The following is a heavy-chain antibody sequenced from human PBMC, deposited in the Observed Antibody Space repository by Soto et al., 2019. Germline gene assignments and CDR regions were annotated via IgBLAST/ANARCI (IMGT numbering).Heavy chain of an antibody. D-gene: IGHD1-26*01. Sequence: SGPTLVNPTQTLTLTCTFSGFSLSTSGVSVGWIRQPPGEALGWLTLIYWDDDKRYRSSLRSRLTITKDTSKNQVVLTMTNMDPVDTGTYYCAHRVGAKGALDIWGQGAVVTVSS. V-gene: IGHV2-5*02. CDR3: AHRVGAKGALDI. J-gene: IGHJ3*02. CDR2: IYWDDDK. CDR1: GFSLSTSGVS.